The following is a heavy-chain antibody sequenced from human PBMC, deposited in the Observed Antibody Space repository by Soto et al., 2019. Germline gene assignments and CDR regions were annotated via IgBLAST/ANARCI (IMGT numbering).Heavy chain of an antibody. CDR2: INAGKGNT. Sequence: ASVKVYCKASGYTFTSYAMHWVRQAPGQRLEWMGWINAGKGNTKYSQKFQGRVTITRDTSASTAYMELSSLRSEDTAVYYFVRDGNYNDSSGYYSWFVPWGERNLVTIS. J-gene: IGHJ5*02. V-gene: IGHV1-3*01. CDR3: VRDGNYNDSSGYYSWFVP. CDR1: GYTFTSYA. D-gene: IGHD3-22*01.